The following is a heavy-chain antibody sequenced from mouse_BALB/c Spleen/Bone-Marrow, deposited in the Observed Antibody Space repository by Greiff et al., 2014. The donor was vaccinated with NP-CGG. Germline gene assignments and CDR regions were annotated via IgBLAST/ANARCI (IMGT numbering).Heavy chain of an antibody. CDR3: ARDYSGYFDF. CDR1: GFTFTDYF. V-gene: IGHV7-3*02. J-gene: IGHJ2*01. CDR2: IRNKANGYTT. D-gene: IGHD5-1*01. Sequence: EVMLVESGGGLVQPGGSLRLSCTTSGFTFTDYFMTWVRQPPGKALEWLGFIRNKANGYTTEYNPSVKGRFTISRDTSQGILYLQMNTLRAEDSAIYFCARDYSGYFDFWGQGTTLTASS.